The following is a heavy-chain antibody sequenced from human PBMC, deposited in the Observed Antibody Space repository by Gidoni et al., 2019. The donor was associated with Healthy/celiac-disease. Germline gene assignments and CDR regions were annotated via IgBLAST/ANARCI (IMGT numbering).Heavy chain of an antibody. V-gene: IGHV3-33*01. CDR3: ARASGDSNFDY. D-gene: IGHD4-17*01. Sequence: QVQLVESGGGVVQPGRSLRLSCAASGFTFSSYGMHWVRQAPGKGLEWVAVIWYDGSNKYYADSVKGRFTISRDNSKNTLYLQMNSLRAEDTAVYYCARASGDSNFDYWGQGTLVTVSS. CDR1: GFTFSSYG. CDR2: IWYDGSNK. J-gene: IGHJ4*02.